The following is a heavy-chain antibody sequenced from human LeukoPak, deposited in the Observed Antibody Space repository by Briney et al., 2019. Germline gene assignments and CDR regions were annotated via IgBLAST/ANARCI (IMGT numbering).Heavy chain of an antibody. Sequence: GESLKISCKGSGYSFSTYWIGWVRQIPGKGLDWMGSIYPGGSETRYSPSFQGQVTISADKSISTAYLQWNGLKASDTAIYFCARRVGEDRLWAPWFDLWGQGALVTVSS. D-gene: IGHD3-10*01. CDR3: ARRVGEDRLWAPWFDL. J-gene: IGHJ5*02. V-gene: IGHV5-51*01. CDR1: GYSFSTYW. CDR2: IYPGGSET.